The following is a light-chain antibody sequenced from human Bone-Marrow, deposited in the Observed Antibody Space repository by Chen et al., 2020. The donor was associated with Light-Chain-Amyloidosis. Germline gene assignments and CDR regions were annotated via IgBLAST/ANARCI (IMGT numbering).Light chain of an antibody. Sequence: QSALTQPRSVSGSPGQSVTMSCTGTSGDVGGYDVVSWYQQYPVKAPKLIIYDVSMRPSGVPDRFSGSKSGNTASLTISGLQAADEADYYCCSTAGRSTLVFGGGTTLTVL. CDR2: DVS. CDR3: CSTAGRSTLV. CDR1: SGDVGGYDV. V-gene: IGLV2-11*02. J-gene: IGLJ2*01.